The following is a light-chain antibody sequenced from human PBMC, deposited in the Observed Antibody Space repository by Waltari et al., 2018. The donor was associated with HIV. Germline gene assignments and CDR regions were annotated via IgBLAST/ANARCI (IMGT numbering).Light chain of an antibody. CDR1: QDIKTL. CDR3: QQTYSVSIT. J-gene: IGKJ5*01. CDR2: GVS. V-gene: IGKV1-39*01. Sequence: TQSPSSLSSSLADKVTVPCLASQDIKTLLNWYQMRPGKAPRLLIYGVSGLPAGVPSRVTGGGSGSDFTLTINNLQPEDFASYFCQQTYSVSITFGPGTRVEI.